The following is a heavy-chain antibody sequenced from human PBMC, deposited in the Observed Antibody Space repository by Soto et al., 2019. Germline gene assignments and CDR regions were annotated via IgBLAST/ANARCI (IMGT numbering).Heavy chain of an antibody. V-gene: IGHV2-70*11. D-gene: IGHD6-6*01. J-gene: IGHJ6*02. CDR1: GFSLSTSGMC. CDR3: ARSSYSSSSEYYYYGMDV. CDR2: IDWDDDK. Sequence: SGPTLVNPTQTLTLTCTFSGFSLSTSGMCVSWIRQPPGKALEWLARIDWDDDKYYSTSLKTRLTISKDTSKNQVVLTMTNMDPVDTATYYCARSSYSSSSEYYYYGMDVWGQGTTVTVSS.